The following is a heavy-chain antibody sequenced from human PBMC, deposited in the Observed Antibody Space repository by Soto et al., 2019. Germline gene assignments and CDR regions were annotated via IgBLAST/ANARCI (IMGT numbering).Heavy chain of an antibody. CDR2: ISTTSFTI. D-gene: IGHD2-15*01. J-gene: IGHJ5*01. Sequence: SGGSLRLSCAASGFSFSTYNMDWVRQAPGKGPEWIAYISTTSFTIYYADSVKGRFTISRDNDRNSLYLEMNSLRDEDTAVYYCARDRCYDGTCYSASDSWGQVTFVTASS. CDR3: ARDRCYDGTCYSASDS. CDR1: GFSFSTYN. V-gene: IGHV3-48*02.